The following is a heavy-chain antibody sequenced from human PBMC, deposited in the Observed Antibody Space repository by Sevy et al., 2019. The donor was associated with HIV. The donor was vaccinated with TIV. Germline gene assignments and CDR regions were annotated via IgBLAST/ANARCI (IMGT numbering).Heavy chain of an antibody. CDR2: ISAYDGKT. CDR1: GYTFSSYG. J-gene: IGHJ4*02. CDR3: ARDGRTGTYLFDL. V-gene: IGHV1-18*01. Sequence: DSVKVSCKTSGYTFSSYGITWMRQAPGQGLEWLGWISAYDGKTKYAQKFQDRVTMTTRTSARTAYMELRGLISDDTATYYCARDGRTGTYLFDLWGQGTLVTVSS. D-gene: IGHD1-26*01.